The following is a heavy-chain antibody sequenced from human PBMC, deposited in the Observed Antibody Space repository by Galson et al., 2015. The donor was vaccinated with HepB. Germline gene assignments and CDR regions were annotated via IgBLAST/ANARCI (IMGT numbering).Heavy chain of an antibody. Sequence: SLRLSCAASGFTSSDYYMTWIRQAPGKGLEWISYINRSGNSTFYADSVKGRFTISRDNAMNSLYLQMNSLRAEDTAVFYCAKQNWVDSFDIWGQGTMVTVSS. V-gene: IGHV3-11*01. D-gene: IGHD2/OR15-2a*01. CDR1: GFTSSDYY. CDR3: AKQNWVDSFDI. CDR2: INRSGNST. J-gene: IGHJ3*02.